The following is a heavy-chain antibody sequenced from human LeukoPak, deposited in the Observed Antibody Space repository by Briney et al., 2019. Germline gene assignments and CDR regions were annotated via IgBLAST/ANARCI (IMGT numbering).Heavy chain of an antibody. Sequence: SGTLSLTCDVSGGSITQTNYWTWVCQPPGKGLEWIGEVNLQGSTNYNPSLMRRVAISVDTSANHVSLQLTSVTAADTAVYYCAREGGPYRPLDYSGQGTLVTVSP. CDR1: GGSITQTNY. CDR2: VNLQGST. CDR3: AREGGPYRPLDY. J-gene: IGHJ4*02. V-gene: IGHV4-4*02.